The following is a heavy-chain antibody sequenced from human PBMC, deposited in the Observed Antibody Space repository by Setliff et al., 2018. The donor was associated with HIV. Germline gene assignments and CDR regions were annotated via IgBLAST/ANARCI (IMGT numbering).Heavy chain of an antibody. CDR3: ARGIPHLFSLDV. J-gene: IGHJ6*04. CDR2: INDRGDT. Sequence: PSETLSLTCNVYGDLVRGNSWHWVRQSPGKGLTWTGEINDRGDTNYDPSLKSRVTISMDTSWNQISLKVTPVTATDTAIYYCARGIPHLFSLDVWDKGVAVTVSS. CDR1: GDLVRGNS. V-gene: IGHV4-34*01.